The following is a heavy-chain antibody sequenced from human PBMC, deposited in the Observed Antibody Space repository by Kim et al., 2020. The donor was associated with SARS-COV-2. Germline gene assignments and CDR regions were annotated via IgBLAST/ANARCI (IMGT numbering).Heavy chain of an antibody. Sequence: SVKVSCKASGGTFSSYAISWVRQAPGQGLEWMGGIIPIFGTANYAQKFQGRVSITADESTSTAYMELSSLRSEDTAVYYCARAPQVDIVASDYWGQGTLVTVSS. V-gene: IGHV1-69*13. CDR3: ARAPQVDIVASDY. CDR1: GGTFSSYA. J-gene: IGHJ4*02. D-gene: IGHD5-12*01. CDR2: IIPIFGTA.